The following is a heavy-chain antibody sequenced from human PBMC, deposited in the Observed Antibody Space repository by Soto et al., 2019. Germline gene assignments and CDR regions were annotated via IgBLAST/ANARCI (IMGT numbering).Heavy chain of an antibody. CDR1: GDSVSINSAA. V-gene: IGHV6-1*01. CDR3: ARGQAFDI. J-gene: IGHJ3*02. Sequence: SQTLSLTCAISGDSVSINSAAWNLIRQSPSRGLEWLGRTYYRSKWYNDYAVSVKSRITINPDTSKNQFSLQLNSVTPEGTAVYSCARGQAFDIWGQGTMVTVSS. CDR2: TYYRSKWYN.